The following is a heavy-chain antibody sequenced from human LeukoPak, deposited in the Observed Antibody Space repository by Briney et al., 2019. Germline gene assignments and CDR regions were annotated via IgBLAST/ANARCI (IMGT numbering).Heavy chain of an antibody. D-gene: IGHD3-9*01. Sequence: GASVKVSCKASGYTFTSYDINWGRQATGHGLEWMGWMNPNSGNTGYAQKFQGRVTITRNTSISTAYMEMSSLRSEATAVYYCAITTTGYFAFDYWGQGTLVTVSS. CDR2: MNPNSGNT. J-gene: IGHJ4*02. CDR3: AITTTGYFAFDY. V-gene: IGHV1-8*03. CDR1: GYTFTSYD.